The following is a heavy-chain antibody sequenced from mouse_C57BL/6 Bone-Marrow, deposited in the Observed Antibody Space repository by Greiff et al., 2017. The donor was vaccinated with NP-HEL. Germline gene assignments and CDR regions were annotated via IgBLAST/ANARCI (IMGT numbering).Heavy chain of an antibody. CDR1: GYSITSGYY. J-gene: IGHJ1*03. CDR2: ISYDGSN. V-gene: IGHV3-6*01. CDR3: ARGRYYGSSWYFDV. Sequence: VQLKESGPGLVKPSQSLSLTCSVTGYSITSGYYWNWIRQFPGNKLEWMGYISYDGSNNYNPSLKNRISITRDTSKNQFFLKLNSVTTEDTATYYCARGRYYGSSWYFDVWGTGTTVTVSS. D-gene: IGHD1-1*01.